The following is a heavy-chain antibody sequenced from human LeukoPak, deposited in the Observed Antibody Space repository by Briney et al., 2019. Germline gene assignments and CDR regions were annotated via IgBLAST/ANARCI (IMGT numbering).Heavy chain of an antibody. CDR1: GFTFSSYA. V-gene: IGHV3-30*04. CDR3: AREGYDSSGIDY. J-gene: IGHJ4*02. CDR2: ISYDGSNK. Sequence: GGSLRLSCAASGFTFSSYAMHWVRQAPGKGLEWVVVISYDGSNKYYADSVKGRFTISRDNSKNTLYLQMNSLRAEDTAVYYCAREGYDSSGIDYWGQGTLVTVSS. D-gene: IGHD3-22*01.